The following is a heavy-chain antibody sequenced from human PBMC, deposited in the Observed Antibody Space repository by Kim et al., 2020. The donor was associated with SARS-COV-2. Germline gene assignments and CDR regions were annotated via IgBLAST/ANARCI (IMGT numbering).Heavy chain of an antibody. D-gene: IGHD5-18*01. V-gene: IGHV3-66*01. J-gene: IGHJ2*01. CDR3: ARDTRKGYSYGNFDL. CDR2: IYSGGST. CDR1: GFTVSSNY. Sequence: GGSLRLSCAASGFTVSSNYMSWVRQAPGKGLEWVSVIYSGGSTYYADSVKGRFTISRDNSKNTLYLQMNSLRAEDTAVYYCARDTRKGYSYGNFDLWGRGTLVTVSS.